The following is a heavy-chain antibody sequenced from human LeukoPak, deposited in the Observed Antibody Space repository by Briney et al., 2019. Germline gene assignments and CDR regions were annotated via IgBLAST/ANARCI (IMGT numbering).Heavy chain of an antibody. V-gene: IGHV1-2*02. D-gene: IGHD6-6*01. CDR3: ASDKYSSSSNSFDY. Sequence: ASVKVSCKASGGTFTSYAINWVRQAPGQGLEWMGWINPNSGGTNYAQKFQGRVTMTRDTSISTAYMELSRLRSDDTAVYYCASDKYSSSSNSFDYWGQGTLVTVSS. J-gene: IGHJ4*02. CDR2: INPNSGGT. CDR1: GGTFTSYA.